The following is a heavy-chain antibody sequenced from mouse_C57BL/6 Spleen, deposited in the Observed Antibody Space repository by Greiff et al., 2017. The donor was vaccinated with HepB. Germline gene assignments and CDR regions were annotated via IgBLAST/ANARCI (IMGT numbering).Heavy chain of an antibody. CDR2: IYPSDSET. J-gene: IGHJ4*01. CDR3: ARDHYGSSGYNYAMYY. D-gene: IGHD1-1*01. V-gene: IGHV1-52*01. Sequence: QVQLQQPGAELVRPGSSVKLSCKASGYTFTSYWMHWVKQRPIQGLEWIGNIYPSDSETHYNQKFKDKATLTVDKSSSTAYMQLSSLTSEDLAVYYCARDHYGSSGYNYAMYYWGQGTSVTVSS. CDR1: GYTFTSYW.